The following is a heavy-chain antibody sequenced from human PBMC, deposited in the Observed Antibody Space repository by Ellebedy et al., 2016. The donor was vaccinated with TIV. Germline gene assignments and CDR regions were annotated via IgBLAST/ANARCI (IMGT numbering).Heavy chain of an antibody. J-gene: IGHJ4*02. Sequence: GESLKISCVASELTFSNYAMNWVRRAPGKGLEWVSSISGRGANTYYADSVTGRFTISRDNSKTTLYLQMTRLRAEDAAVYYCAGGFYGGGNIAFGYWGQGSLVTVSS. CDR1: ELTFSNYA. CDR3: AGGFYGGGNIAFGY. D-gene: IGHD4-23*01. CDR2: ISGRGANT. V-gene: IGHV3-23*01.